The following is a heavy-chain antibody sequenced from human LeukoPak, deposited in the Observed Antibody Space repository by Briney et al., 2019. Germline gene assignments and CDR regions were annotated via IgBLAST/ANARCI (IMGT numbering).Heavy chain of an antibody. J-gene: IGHJ4*02. V-gene: IGHV4-59*08. CDR1: GGSISSYY. CDR3: ARRGNWGFHFDY. CDR2: IYYSGST. Sequence: TSETLSLTCTVSGGSISSYYWSWIRQPPGKGLEWIGYIYYSGSTNYNPSLKSRVTISVDTSKNQFSLKLSSVTAADTAVYYCARRGNWGFHFDYWGQGTLVTVSS. D-gene: IGHD7-27*01.